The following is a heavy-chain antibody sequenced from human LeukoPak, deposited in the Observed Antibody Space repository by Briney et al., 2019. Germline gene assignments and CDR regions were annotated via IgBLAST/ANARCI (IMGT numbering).Heavy chain of an antibody. Sequence: SETLSLTCAVYGGSFSGYYWNWIRQPPGKGLEWIGEINHSGSTNYNPSLKSRVTISVDTSKNQFSLKLSSVTAADTAVYYCARRPGYYGSGSYLGSRFDYWGQGTLVTVSS. V-gene: IGHV4-34*01. CDR1: GGSFSGYY. J-gene: IGHJ4*02. CDR2: INHSGST. D-gene: IGHD3-10*01. CDR3: ARRPGYYGSGSYLGSRFDY.